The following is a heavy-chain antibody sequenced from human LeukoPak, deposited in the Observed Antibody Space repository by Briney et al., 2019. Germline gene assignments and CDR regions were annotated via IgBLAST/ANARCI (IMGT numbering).Heavy chain of an antibody. CDR2: INPSGGST. CDR1: GCTFTSYY. J-gene: IGHJ6*02. V-gene: IGHV1-46*01. D-gene: IGHD6-19*01. Sequence: GASVKGSCKASGCTFTSYYMHWVRQAPGQGLEWMGIINPSGGSTSYAQKFQGRVTMTRDTSTSTVYMELSSLRSEDTAVYYCARAVAVAGNLYYYGMDVWGQGTTVTVSS. CDR3: ARAVAVAGNLYYYGMDV.